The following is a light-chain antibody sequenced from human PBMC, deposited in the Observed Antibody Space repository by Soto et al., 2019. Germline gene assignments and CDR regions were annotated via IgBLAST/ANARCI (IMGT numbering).Light chain of an antibody. CDR2: DTS. J-gene: IGKJ3*01. CDR3: QQRSDWPVT. CDR1: QSISKY. V-gene: IGKV3-11*01. Sequence: EIVLTQSPATLSLSPGEGATLSCRASQSISKYLVWYQQKPGQAPRVLIYDTSKRATGIPARFSGTGSGTDFTLTISRLEPEDFAVYYCQQRSDWPVTFGPGTKVDIK.